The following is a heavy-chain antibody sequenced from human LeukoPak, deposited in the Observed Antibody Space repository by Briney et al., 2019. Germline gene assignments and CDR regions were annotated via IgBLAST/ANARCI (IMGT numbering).Heavy chain of an antibody. D-gene: IGHD3-16*01. J-gene: IGHJ5*02. CDR2: INHSGST. Sequence: SETLSLTCAVYGGSFSGYYWSWIRQPPGKGLEWIGEINHSGSTNCNPSLKSRVTISVDTSKNQFSLKLSSVTAADTAVYYCARGGFYGPLDWFDPWGQGTLVTVSS. V-gene: IGHV4-34*01. CDR3: ARGGFYGPLDWFDP. CDR1: GGSFSGYY.